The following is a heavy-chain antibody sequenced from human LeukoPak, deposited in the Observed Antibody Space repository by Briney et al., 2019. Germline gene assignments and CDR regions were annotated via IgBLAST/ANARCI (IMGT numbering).Heavy chain of an antibody. CDR2: IYYSGST. V-gene: IGHV4-30-4*01. D-gene: IGHD2-2*02. J-gene: IGHJ3*02. Sequence: PSETLSLTCTVSGGSISSGDYYWSWIRQPPGKGLEWIGYIYYSGSTYYNPSLKSRVTISVDTSKNQFSLKLSSVTAADTAVYYCARGDTVVVPAAIGFGAFDIWGQGTMVTVSS. CDR1: GGSISSGDYY. CDR3: ARGDTVVVPAAIGFGAFDI.